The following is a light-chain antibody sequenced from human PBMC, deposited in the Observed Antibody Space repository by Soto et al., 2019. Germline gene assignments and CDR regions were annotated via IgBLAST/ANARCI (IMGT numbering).Light chain of an antibody. V-gene: IGKV3-20*01. CDR1: QSVKNNY. CDR2: DAS. J-gene: IGKJ4*01. Sequence: EIVLKQSPDTLSLSPGERATLSCRASQSVKNNYLAWYQQKPGQPPRFLIYDASSRATGIPDRFSGSGSGTDFTLTISRLEPEDFAAYHCQQYGSTPLTFGGGTKVDIK. CDR3: QQYGSTPLT.